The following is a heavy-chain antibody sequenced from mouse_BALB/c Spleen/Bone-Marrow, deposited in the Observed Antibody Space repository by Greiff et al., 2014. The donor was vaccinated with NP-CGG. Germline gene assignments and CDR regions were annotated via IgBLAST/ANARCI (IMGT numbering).Heavy chain of an antibody. J-gene: IGHJ4*01. CDR1: GFNIKDTY. V-gene: IGHV14-3*02. D-gene: IGHD1-1*01. Sequence: VQLQQSGAELVKPGASVKLSCTASGFNIKDTYMHWVKQRPEQGLEWIGRIDPANGNTKYDPKFQGKATITADTSSNTAHLQLSSLTSEDTAVYYCALLLRYYAMDYWGQGTSVTVSS. CDR3: ALLLRYYAMDY. CDR2: IDPANGNT.